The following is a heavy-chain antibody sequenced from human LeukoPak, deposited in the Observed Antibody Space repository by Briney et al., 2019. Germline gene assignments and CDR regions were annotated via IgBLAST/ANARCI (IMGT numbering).Heavy chain of an antibody. Sequence: SVKVACKASGGTFSSYAISWVRQAPGQGLEWMGRIIPIFGTANYAQKFQGRVTITTDESTSTAYMELSSLRSEDTAVYYCARGPYYYDSSGYQDYWGQGTLVTVSS. CDR1: GGTFSSYA. D-gene: IGHD3-22*01. J-gene: IGHJ4*02. CDR3: ARGPYYYDSSGYQDY. CDR2: IIPIFGTA. V-gene: IGHV1-69*05.